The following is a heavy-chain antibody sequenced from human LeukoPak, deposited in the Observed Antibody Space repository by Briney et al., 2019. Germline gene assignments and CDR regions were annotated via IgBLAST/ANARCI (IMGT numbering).Heavy chain of an antibody. D-gene: IGHD1-14*01. Sequence: SGGSLRLSCAASGFIVSSNDMKWVRQAPGKGLEWVSVIYSGGSTYYADSVKGRFTVSRDNSRSTLYLQMNSLRADDTAVYFCTKDRSGRETGNQRDDYWGQGTLVTVSS. V-gene: IGHV3-66*02. CDR2: IYSGGST. CDR1: GFIVSSND. CDR3: TKDRSGRETGNQRDDY. J-gene: IGHJ4*02.